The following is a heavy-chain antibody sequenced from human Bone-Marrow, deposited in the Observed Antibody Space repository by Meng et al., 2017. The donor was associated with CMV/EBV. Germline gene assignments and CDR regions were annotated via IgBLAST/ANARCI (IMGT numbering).Heavy chain of an antibody. CDR2: IIPIFGTA. Sequence: SVKVSCKASGGTFSSYAISWVRQAPGQGLEWMGGIIPIFGTANYAQKFQGRVTMTTDESTSTAYMELSSLRSEDTAVYYCASGESGSYSYYFDYWGQGTLVTVSS. CDR1: GGTFSSYA. V-gene: IGHV1-69*05. CDR3: ASGESGSYSYYFDY. D-gene: IGHD1-26*01. J-gene: IGHJ4*02.